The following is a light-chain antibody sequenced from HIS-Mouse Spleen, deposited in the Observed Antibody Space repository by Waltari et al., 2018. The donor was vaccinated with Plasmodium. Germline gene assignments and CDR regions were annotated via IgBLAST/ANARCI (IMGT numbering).Light chain of an antibody. Sequence: DIVMTQSPDSLAVSLGERVTINCKSSQSVLYSSNNKNYLAWYQQKPVQPPKLLIYCASTRESGVPDRFSRSGSGTDFTLTISRLEPEDFAVYYCQQYGSSPLTFGGGTKVEIK. CDR2: CAS. CDR3: QQYGSSPLT. CDR1: QSVLYSSNNKNY. J-gene: IGKJ4*01. V-gene: IGKV4-1*01.